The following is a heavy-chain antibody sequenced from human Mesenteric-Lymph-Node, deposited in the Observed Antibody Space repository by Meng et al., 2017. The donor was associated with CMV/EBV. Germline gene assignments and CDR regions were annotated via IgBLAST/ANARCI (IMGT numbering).Heavy chain of an antibody. V-gene: IGHV5-10-1*01. CDR2: IDPRDSYT. CDR1: GYSFTSYW. D-gene: IGHD6-19*01. J-gene: IGHJ4*02. CDR3: ARPTVAGHPDY. Sequence: SCKGSGYSFTSYWISWVRQMPEKGLEWMRGIDPRDSYTNYSPSFQGHVTISADKSISTAYLQWSSLKASDTAMYYCARPTVAGHPDYWGQGTLVTVSS.